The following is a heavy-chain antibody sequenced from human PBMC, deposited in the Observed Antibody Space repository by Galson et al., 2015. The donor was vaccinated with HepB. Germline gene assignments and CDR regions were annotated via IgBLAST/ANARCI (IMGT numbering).Heavy chain of an antibody. V-gene: IGHV1-2*02. Sequence: SVKVSCKASGYTFTSYYMHWVRQAPGQGLEWLAWINPNSGDTAYAQRFQGRVTLTRDTSISTVYMDLRRLRSDDTAVYYCTRDLTGNYGKIDDYWGQGTLVTVSS. CDR3: TRDLTGNYGKIDDY. CDR2: INPNSGDT. CDR1: GYTFTSYY. J-gene: IGHJ4*02. D-gene: IGHD3-10*01.